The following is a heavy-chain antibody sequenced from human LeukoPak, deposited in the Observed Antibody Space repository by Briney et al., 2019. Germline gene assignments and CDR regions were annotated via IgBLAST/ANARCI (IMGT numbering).Heavy chain of an antibody. CDR3: ARRSIAAPYYYYYMDV. V-gene: IGHV1-18*01. D-gene: IGHD6-6*01. CDR2: ISAYNGNT. J-gene: IGHJ6*03. CDR1: GYTFTSYG. Sequence: ASAKFSCKASGYTFTSYGISCVRQAPGQGLEWMGWISAYNGNTNYAQKLQGRVTMTTDTSTSTAYMELRSLRSEDTAVYYCARRSIAAPYYYYYMDVWGKGTTVTVSS.